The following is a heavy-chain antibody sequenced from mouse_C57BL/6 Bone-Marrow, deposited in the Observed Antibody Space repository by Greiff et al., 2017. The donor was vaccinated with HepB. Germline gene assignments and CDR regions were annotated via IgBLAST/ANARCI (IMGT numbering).Heavy chain of an antibody. J-gene: IGHJ1*03. V-gene: IGHV1-64*01. D-gene: IGHD1-1*01. CDR2: IHPNSGST. Sequence: VQLQQSGAELVKPGASVKLSCKASGYTFTSYWMHWVKQRPGQGLEWIGMIHPNSGSTNYNEKFKSKATLTVDKSSSTAYMQLSSLTSEDSAVYYCARRNGSQGDWYFDVWGTGTTVTVSS. CDR1: GYTFTSYW. CDR3: ARRNGSQGDWYFDV.